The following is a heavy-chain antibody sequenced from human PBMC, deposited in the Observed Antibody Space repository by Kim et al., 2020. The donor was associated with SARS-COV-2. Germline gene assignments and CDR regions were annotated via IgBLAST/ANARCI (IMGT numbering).Heavy chain of an antibody. Sequence: SVKVSCKASGGTFSSYAISWVRQAPGQGLEWMGGIIPIFGTANYAQKFQGRVTITADESTSTAYMELSSLRSEDTAVYYCARGGPPVYSGYEFSFDYWGQGTLGTVSS. J-gene: IGHJ4*02. CDR3: ARGGPPVYSGYEFSFDY. CDR1: GGTFSSYA. V-gene: IGHV1-69*13. D-gene: IGHD5-12*01. CDR2: IIPIFGTA.